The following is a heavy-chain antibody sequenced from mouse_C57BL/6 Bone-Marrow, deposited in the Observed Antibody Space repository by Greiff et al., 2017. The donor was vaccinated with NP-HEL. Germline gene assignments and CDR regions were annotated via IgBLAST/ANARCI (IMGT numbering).Heavy chain of an antibody. CDR3: AREGTAQATEGFAY. Sequence: ESGPGLVKPSQSLSLTCSVTGYSITSGYYWNWIRQFPGNKLEWMGYISYDGSNNYNPSLKNRISITRDTSKNQFFLKLNSVTTEDTATYYCAREGTAQATEGFAYWGQGTLVTVSA. D-gene: IGHD3-2*02. CDR1: GYSITSGYY. J-gene: IGHJ3*01. V-gene: IGHV3-6*01. CDR2: ISYDGSN.